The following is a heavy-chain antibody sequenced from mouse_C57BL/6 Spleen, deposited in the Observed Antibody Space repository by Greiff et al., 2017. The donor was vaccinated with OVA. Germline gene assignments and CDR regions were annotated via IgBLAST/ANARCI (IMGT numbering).Heavy chain of an antibody. V-gene: IGHV1-82*01. D-gene: IGHD2-4*01. Sequence: VKLKESGPELVKPGASVKISCKASGYAFSSSWMNWVKPRPGKGLEWIGRIYPGDGDTNYNGKFKGKATLTADKSSSTAYMQLSSLTSEDSAVYFCAREGEDDYDEAYWGQGTLVTVSA. CDR2: IYPGDGDT. J-gene: IGHJ3*01. CDR1: GYAFSSSW. CDR3: AREGEDDYDEAY.